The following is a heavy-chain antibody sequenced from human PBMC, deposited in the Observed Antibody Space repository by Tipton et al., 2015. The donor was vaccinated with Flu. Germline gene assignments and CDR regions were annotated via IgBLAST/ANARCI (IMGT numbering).Heavy chain of an antibody. Sequence: SLRLSCVASGFAFSGDWMSWVRQAPGKGPEWVANINPDGGQKYYVDSVRGRFTISRDNTKNSLSLQMDSLRVEDTAMYYCARAGWGGYNSRAAWGQGTLATVSS. CDR2: INPDGGQK. CDR3: ARAGWGGYNSRAA. J-gene: IGHJ5*02. CDR1: GFAFSGDW. D-gene: IGHD5-24*01. V-gene: IGHV3-7*03.